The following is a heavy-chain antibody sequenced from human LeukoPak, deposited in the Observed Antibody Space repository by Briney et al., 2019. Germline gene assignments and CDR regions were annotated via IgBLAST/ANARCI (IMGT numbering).Heavy chain of an antibody. D-gene: IGHD2-2*02. Sequence: SETLSLTCTVSGASISKDYWAWIRQPPGKGLEWIGYVTHSDFNKANGDITNYNPSLKSRVTISVDTSKNQFSLKLSSVTAADTAVYYCARDSRYTGVYWYFDLWGRGTLVTVSS. V-gene: IGHV4-59*12. CDR1: GASISKDY. CDR2: VTHSDFNKANGDIT. J-gene: IGHJ2*01. CDR3: ARDSRYTGVYWYFDL.